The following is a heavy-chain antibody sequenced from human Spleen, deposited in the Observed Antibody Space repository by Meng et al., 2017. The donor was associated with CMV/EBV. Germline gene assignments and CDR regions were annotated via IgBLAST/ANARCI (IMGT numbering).Heavy chain of an antibody. V-gene: IGHV4-38-2*02. J-gene: IGHJ4*01. CDR2: IYQSGRT. D-gene: IGHD3-16*01. CDR1: SYSISSGYY. CDR3: ARMQGGEGYFDY. Sequence: GSLRLSCTVSSYSISSGYYWGWIRQAPGKGLEWIGTIYQSGRTYYNPSLKSRVTLLVDTSKNQFSLKVTSVTAADTAIYYCARMQGGEGYFDYWGRGTLVTVSS.